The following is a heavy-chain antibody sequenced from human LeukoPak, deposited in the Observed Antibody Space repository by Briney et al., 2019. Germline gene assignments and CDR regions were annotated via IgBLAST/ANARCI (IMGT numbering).Heavy chain of an antibody. Sequence: GGSLRLSCAASGFTFTSNAVSWVRQAPGKGLEWDSTISASGGSIYYAGSVKGRFTISRDISKNTLYLQMNSLRAEDTAVYHCAIEYYYYMDVWGKGTTVTVSS. CDR3: AIEYYYYMDV. J-gene: IGHJ6*03. CDR1: GFTFTSNA. V-gene: IGHV3-23*01. CDR2: ISASGGSI.